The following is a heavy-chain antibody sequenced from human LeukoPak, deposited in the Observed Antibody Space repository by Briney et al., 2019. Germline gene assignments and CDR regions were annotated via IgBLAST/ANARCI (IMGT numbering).Heavy chain of an antibody. Sequence: SETLSLTCTVSGGSISSYFWSWIRQPPGKGLEWIGEINRSASTNYNPSLKSRVTISIDTSKNQFSLKLSSVTAADTAVYYCARRRYYGSAFSDYWGQGTLVTVSS. J-gene: IGHJ4*02. D-gene: IGHD3-10*01. CDR3: ARRRYYGSAFSDY. V-gene: IGHV4-34*01. CDR1: GGSISSYF. CDR2: INRSAST.